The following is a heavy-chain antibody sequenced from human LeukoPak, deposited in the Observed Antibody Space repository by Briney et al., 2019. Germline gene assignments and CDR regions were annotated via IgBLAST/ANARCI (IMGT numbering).Heavy chain of an antibody. V-gene: IGHV4-4*07. D-gene: IGHD6-19*01. CDR2: IYTSGST. CDR3: ARDGWGPSQYYFDS. J-gene: IGHJ4*02. Sequence: PSETLSLTCTVSGGSISGYYWGWIRQPAGKGLEWIGRIYTSGSTSYNPSLKSRVTMAVDTSKNQFSLKLSSVTAADTAVYYCARDGWGPSQYYFDSWGQGTLVTVSS. CDR1: GGSISGYY.